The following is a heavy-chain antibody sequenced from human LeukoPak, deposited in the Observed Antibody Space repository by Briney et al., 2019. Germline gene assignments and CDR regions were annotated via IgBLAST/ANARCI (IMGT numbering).Heavy chain of an antibody. D-gene: IGHD2-8*01. Sequence: GGSLTLSCAASGFTFSSYWMHWVRQAPGQGLVRVSRINSDGSTTNYANSVQSRFTIFRDNANNTQYSQMNSLITDATAVYYCARIDAYWGKGTLVTVSS. V-gene: IGHV3-74*01. CDR3: ARIDAY. J-gene: IGHJ4*02. CDR1: GFTFSSYW. CDR2: INSDGSTT.